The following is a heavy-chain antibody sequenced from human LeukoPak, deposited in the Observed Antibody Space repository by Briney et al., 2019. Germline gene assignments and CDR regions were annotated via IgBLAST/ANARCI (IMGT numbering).Heavy chain of an antibody. D-gene: IGHD2/OR15-2a*01. CDR3: ARRIFSGRFRHLLYSYMDV. V-gene: IGHV4-59*08. J-gene: IGHJ6*03. CDR2: ISNNGKT. CDR1: GDSISSSS. Sequence: PSETLSLTCTVSGDSISSSSWTWIRQSPGKGLESLGFISNNGKTKYKSSFEGRITMSVDTSKSHFSLTLSSVTAADTAVYYCARRIFSGRFRHLLYSYMDVWGKGTTVIVS.